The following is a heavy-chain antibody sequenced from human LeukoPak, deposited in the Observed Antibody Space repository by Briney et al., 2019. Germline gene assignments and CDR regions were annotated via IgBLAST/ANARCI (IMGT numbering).Heavy chain of an antibody. CDR1: GFTFSSYW. V-gene: IGHV3-7*01. D-gene: IGHD3-10*01. Sequence: PGGSLRLSCAASGFTFSSYWMSWVRQAPGKGLEWVANIKQDGSEKYYVDSVKGRITISRDNAKNSLYLQMNSLRAEDTAVYYCARGPMVPSYYYYYYMDVWGKGTTVTVSS. J-gene: IGHJ6*03. CDR3: ARGPMVPSYYYYYYMDV. CDR2: IKQDGSEK.